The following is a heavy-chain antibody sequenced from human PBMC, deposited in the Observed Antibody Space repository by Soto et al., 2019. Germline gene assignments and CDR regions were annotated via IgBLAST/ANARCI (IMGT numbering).Heavy chain of an antibody. V-gene: IGHV5-51*01. D-gene: IGHD2-15*01. CDR1: GYSFNTYW. Sequence: GESLKISCKGSGYSFNTYWIGWVRQMPGKGLEWMGIIYPGDSDTRYSPSFQGQVTISVDKSVTTAYLQWASLKASDTAMYYCAGLRSCSGGSCFGEYWGQGTLVTVSS. CDR2: IYPGDSDT. J-gene: IGHJ4*02. CDR3: AGLRSCSGGSCFGEY.